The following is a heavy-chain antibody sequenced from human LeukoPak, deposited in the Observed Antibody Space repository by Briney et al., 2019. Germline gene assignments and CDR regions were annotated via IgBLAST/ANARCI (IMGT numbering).Heavy chain of an antibody. CDR3: ARATYNWNDVANWFDL. V-gene: IGHV1-18*01. CDR2: NSAYNGNT. D-gene: IGHD1-1*01. J-gene: IGHJ5*02. Sequence: GASVKVSCKASGYTFTSYVISWVRQAPGQGLEWMGWNSAYNGNTNYAQKLQGRVTMTTDTSTSTAYMELRSLRSDDTAVYYCARATYNWNDVANWFDLWGQGTLVTVPS. CDR1: GYTFTSYV.